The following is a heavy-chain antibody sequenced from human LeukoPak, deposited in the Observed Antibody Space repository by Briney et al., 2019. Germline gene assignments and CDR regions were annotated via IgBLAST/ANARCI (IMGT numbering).Heavy chain of an antibody. D-gene: IGHD1/OR15-1a*01. CDR3: ARQAGTDYYYYYYMDV. V-gene: IGHV4-39*01. J-gene: IGHJ6*03. Sequence: SETLSLTCTVSGGSISSSSYYWGWIRQPPGKGLEWIGSIYYSGSTYYNPSLKSRVTISVDTSKNQFSLKLSSVTAADTAVYYCARQAGTDYYYYYYMDVWGKGTTVTISS. CDR2: IYYSGST. CDR1: GGSISSSSYY.